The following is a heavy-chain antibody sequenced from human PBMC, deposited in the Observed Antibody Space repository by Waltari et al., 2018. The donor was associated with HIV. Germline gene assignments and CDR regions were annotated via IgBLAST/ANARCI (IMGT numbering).Heavy chain of an antibody. CDR1: GFTVSSNY. CDR3: ARTKLRHGGGYHGMDV. J-gene: IGHJ6*02. CDR2: IYTDGRT. Sequence: EVQLVESGGGLVQPGGSLRLSCAVSGFTVSSNYMTWVRQAPGKGREWVSVIYTDGRTYYADSVKGRFTISRDNSKNTLYLQMNSLRDGDTAVYSCARTKLRHGGGYHGMDVWGQGTTVTVSS. D-gene: IGHD3-3*01. V-gene: IGHV3-66*01.